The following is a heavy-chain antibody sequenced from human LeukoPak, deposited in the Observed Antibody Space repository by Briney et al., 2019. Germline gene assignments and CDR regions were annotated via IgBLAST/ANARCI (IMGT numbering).Heavy chain of an antibody. J-gene: IGHJ4*02. Sequence: GTSVKLSCNASGSTFTSSAMHRMRQARGQRLELIGWIVIASGNTDYAQKFHERVTITRYMSTSTAYMELSSMRSEDKAVYYCAAESWGYDSSGYPHWGQGTLVTVSS. CDR3: AAESWGYDSSGYPH. V-gene: IGHV1-58*02. CDR2: IVIASGNT. D-gene: IGHD3-22*01. CDR1: GSTFTSSA.